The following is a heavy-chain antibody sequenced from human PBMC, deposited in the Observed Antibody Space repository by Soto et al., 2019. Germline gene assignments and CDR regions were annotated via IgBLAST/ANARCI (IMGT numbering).Heavy chain of an antibody. J-gene: IGHJ5*02. CDR3: ARDAYYYVS. D-gene: IGHD3-10*02. Sequence: ASVKVSSKASGYTFTSYGISWVRQAPGQGLEWMGWISAYNGNTNYAQKPQGRVTMTTDTSTGTAYMELRSLRSDDTAVYYCARDAYYYVSWGQGTLVIVSS. CDR2: ISAYNGNT. CDR1: GYTFTSYG. V-gene: IGHV1-18*04.